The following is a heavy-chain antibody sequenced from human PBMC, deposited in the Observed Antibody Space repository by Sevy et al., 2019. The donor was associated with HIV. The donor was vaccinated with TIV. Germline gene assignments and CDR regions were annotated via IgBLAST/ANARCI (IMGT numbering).Heavy chain of an antibody. Sequence: GGSLRLSCAASGFSYSGYGMDWVRQAPGKGLEWVAVIWYDGSNKEYADSVKGRFTISRDNSKNTLYLQMNSLRAEDTAVYYCARDSIAVAGIGYYFDYWGQGTLVTVSS. J-gene: IGHJ4*02. CDR1: GFSYSGYG. CDR2: IWYDGSNK. D-gene: IGHD6-19*01. V-gene: IGHV3-33*01. CDR3: ARDSIAVAGIGYYFDY.